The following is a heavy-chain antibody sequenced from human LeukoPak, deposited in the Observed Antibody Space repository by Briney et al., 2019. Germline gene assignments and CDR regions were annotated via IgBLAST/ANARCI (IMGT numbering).Heavy chain of an antibody. V-gene: IGHV3-30*18. Sequence: PGGSLRLSCTASELTLSSFGMHWVRQAPGKGLEWVAVISDDGSNRYYADSVKGRFTISRDNSKNTLYLQMNSLRAEDTAVYYCAKDADTATIIYWYFDLWGRGTLVTVSS. CDR2: ISDDGSNR. J-gene: IGHJ2*01. CDR3: AKDADTATIIYWYFDL. D-gene: IGHD5-18*01. CDR1: ELTLSSFG.